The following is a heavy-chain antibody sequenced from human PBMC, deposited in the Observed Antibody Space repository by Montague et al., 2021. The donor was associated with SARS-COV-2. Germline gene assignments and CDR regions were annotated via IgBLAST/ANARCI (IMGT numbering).Heavy chain of an antibody. CDR2: ITYNGRNK. D-gene: IGHD5-18*01. J-gene: IGHJ4*02. CDR3: AREPTPVGYSYGYTFFDY. Sequence: SLRLSCAASEFTFSSYDLHWVRQAPGKGPEWVSVITYNGRNKQFGDSVKGRATISRDNSKNTLYLQVDSLRNDDTAVYYCAREPTPVGYSYGYTFFDYWGQGTLVTVSS. V-gene: IGHV3-30*03. CDR1: EFTFSSYD.